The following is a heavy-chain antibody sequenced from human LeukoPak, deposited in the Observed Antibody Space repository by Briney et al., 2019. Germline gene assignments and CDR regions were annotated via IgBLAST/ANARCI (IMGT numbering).Heavy chain of an antibody. D-gene: IGHD6-13*01. CDR1: GGSISSYY. CDR2: IYYSGST. V-gene: IGHV4-59*01. Sequence: SETLSLTCTVSGGSISSYYWSWIRQPPGKGLEWIGYIYYSGSTKYNPSLKSRVTISVDTSKNQFSLKLSSVTAADTAVYYCARDKDTSSCLDYWGQGTLVTASS. CDR3: ARDKDTSSCLDY. J-gene: IGHJ4*02.